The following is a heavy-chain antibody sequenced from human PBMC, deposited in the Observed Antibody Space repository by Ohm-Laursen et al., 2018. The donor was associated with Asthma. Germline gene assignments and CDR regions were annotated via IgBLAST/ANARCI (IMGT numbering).Heavy chain of an antibody. CDR2: ISSSGSTI. D-gene: IGHD3-22*01. CDR1: GFTFSDYY. CDR3: AREGYDSSGYYPLFDY. J-gene: IGHJ4*02. Sequence: SLRLSCAASGFTFSDYYMSWIRQAPGKGLGWVSYISSSGSTIYYADSVKGRFTISRDNAKNSLYLQMNSLRAEDTAVYYCAREGYDSSGYYPLFDYWGQGTLVTVSS. V-gene: IGHV3-11*04.